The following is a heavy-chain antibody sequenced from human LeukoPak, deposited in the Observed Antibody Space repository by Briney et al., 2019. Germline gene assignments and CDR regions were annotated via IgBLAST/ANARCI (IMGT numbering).Heavy chain of an antibody. Sequence: SGESLKISCKGSGYSFTSYWIGWVRQMPGKGLEWMGIIYPGDSDTRYSPSFQGQVTISADKSISTAYLQWSSLKASDTAMYYCARSRGEGYSYGSFDYWGQGTLVSVSS. CDR3: ARSRGEGYSYGSFDY. J-gene: IGHJ4*02. D-gene: IGHD5-18*01. CDR2: IYPGDSDT. V-gene: IGHV5-51*01. CDR1: GYSFTSYW.